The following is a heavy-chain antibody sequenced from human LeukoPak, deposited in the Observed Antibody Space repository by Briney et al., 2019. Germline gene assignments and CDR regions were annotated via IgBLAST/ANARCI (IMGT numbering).Heavy chain of an antibody. J-gene: IGHJ6*03. D-gene: IGHD6-19*01. CDR1: GFTFSSYG. V-gene: IGHV3-30*02. Sequence: GGSLRLSCAASGFTFSSYGMHWVRQAPGKGLEWVAFIRYDGSNKYYADSVKGRFTISRDNSKNTLYLQMNSLRAEDTAVYYCARTDSSGWGSDYYYMDVWGKGTTVTVSS. CDR3: ARTDSSGWGSDYYYMDV. CDR2: IRYDGSNK.